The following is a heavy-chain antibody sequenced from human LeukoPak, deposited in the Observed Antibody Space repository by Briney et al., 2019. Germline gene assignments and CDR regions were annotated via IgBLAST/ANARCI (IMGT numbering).Heavy chain of an antibody. D-gene: IGHD3-9*01. Sequence: SETLSLTCTVSGGSFNRYYWSWIRQPPGKGLEWIGFVSYSGTTDYNPSLKSRVTISKDTSKSQLSLKLTSVTAADTAVYYCARRPSADPAYFFDYWRQGTLVTVSS. J-gene: IGHJ4*02. V-gene: IGHV4-59*12. CDR3: ARRPSADPAYFFDY. CDR2: VSYSGTT. CDR1: GGSFNRYY.